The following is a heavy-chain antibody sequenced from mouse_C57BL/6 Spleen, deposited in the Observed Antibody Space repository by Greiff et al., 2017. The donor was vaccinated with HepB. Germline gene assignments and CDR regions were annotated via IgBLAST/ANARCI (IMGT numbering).Heavy chain of an antibody. Sequence: QVHLKQSGAELARPGASVKLSCKASGYTFTSYGISWVKQRTGQGLEWIGEIYPRSGNTYYNEKFKGKATLTADKSSSTAYMELRSLTSEDSAVYFCARSFITTVVAFDYWGQGTTLTVSS. J-gene: IGHJ2*01. CDR3: ARSFITTVVAFDY. CDR2: IYPRSGNT. CDR1: GYTFTSYG. V-gene: IGHV1-81*01. D-gene: IGHD1-1*01.